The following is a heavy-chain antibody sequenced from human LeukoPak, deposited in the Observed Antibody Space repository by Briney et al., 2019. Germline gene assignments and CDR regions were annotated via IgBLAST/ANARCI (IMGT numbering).Heavy chain of an antibody. Sequence: GASVTVSRKPSVYTLTNHDIHWLRQAAGQGREWMGWTNPNSGNTGYAQKVQGRVTISRDTSISAAYMKLCSLTSDDTAVSYWARYHWARDTGPGGYNFYCMDVWGRGTTVTVSS. D-gene: IGHD1-14*01. J-gene: IGHJ6*03. CDR1: VYTLTNHD. V-gene: IGHV1-8*02. CDR2: TNPNSGNT. CDR3: ARYHWARDTGPGGYNFYCMDV.